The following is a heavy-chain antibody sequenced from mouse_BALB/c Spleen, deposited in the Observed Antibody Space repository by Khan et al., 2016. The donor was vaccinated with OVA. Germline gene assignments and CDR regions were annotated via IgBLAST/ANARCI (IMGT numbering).Heavy chain of an antibody. CDR3: ARTARIKY. CDR1: GYSITSGYG. Sequence: EVQLQESGPGLVKPSQSLSLTCTVTGYSITSGYGWNWLRQFPGNKLEWMGYISYSGSTNYNPSLKSRISITRNTSKNQFFLQLNSVTTEDTATYYCARTARIKYWGEGTTLTVSS. J-gene: IGHJ2*01. CDR2: ISYSGST. V-gene: IGHV3-2*02. D-gene: IGHD1-2*01.